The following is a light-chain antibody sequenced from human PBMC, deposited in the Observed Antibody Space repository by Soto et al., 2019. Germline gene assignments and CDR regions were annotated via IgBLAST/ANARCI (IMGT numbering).Light chain of an antibody. CDR2: GAS. CDR1: QSVSSN. J-gene: IGKJ5*01. Sequence: EIVMTQSPATLSVSPGERVTLSCRASQSVSSNLAWYQQKPGQAPRLLIYGASARATGIPARFSGSGSGTEFTLTISSLQSEDFALYYCQQYNNWPLTFGQGTRLEIK. V-gene: IGKV3-15*01. CDR3: QQYNNWPLT.